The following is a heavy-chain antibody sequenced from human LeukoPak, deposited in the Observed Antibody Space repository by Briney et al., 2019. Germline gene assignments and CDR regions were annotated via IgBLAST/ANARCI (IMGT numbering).Heavy chain of an antibody. Sequence: GASVKVSCKASGGTFSSYAISWVRQAPGQGLEWMGGIIPIFGTANYAQKFQGRVTITRNTSISTAYMELSSLRSEDTAVYYCARGSLAAAGIDYWGQGTLVTVSS. V-gene: IGHV1-69*05. J-gene: IGHJ4*02. CDR1: GGTFSSYA. CDR2: IIPIFGTA. CDR3: ARGSLAAAGIDY. D-gene: IGHD6-13*01.